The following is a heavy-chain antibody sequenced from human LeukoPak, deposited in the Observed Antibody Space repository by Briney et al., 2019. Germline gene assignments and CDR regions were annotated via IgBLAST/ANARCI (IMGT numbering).Heavy chain of an antibody. D-gene: IGHD4-23*01. CDR1: GFTVSSNY. V-gene: IGHV3-66*01. J-gene: IGHJ1*01. CDR3: ARVATVATPAEYFQH. CDR2: IYSGGST. Sequence: AGGSLRLSCAASGFTVSSNYMSWVRQAPGKGLEWVSVIYSGGSTYYADSVKGRFTISRDNSKNTLYLQMNSLRAEDTAVYYCARVATVATPAEYFQHWGQGTLVTVSS.